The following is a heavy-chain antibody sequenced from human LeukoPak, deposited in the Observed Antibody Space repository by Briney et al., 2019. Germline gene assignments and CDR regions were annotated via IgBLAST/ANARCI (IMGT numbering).Heavy chain of an antibody. V-gene: IGHV4-39*01. Sequence: PSETLSLTCTVSGGSISSSSYYWGWIRQPPGKGLEWIGSIYYSGSTYYNPSLKSRVTISVDTSKNQFSLKLSSVTAADTAVYYCARQGYDILTGCFDPWGQGTLVTVSS. J-gene: IGHJ5*02. D-gene: IGHD3-9*01. CDR1: GGSISSSSYY. CDR2: IYYSGST. CDR3: ARQGYDILTGCFDP.